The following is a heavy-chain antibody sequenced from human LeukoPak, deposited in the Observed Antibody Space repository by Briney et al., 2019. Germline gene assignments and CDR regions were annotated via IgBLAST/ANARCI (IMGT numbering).Heavy chain of an antibody. Sequence: GGSLRLSCAASGFTFSSHWMHWVRQAPGKGLVWVSRINGDGSNTTYADSVKGRFTISRDNAKNTLYLQMNSLRAEDTAVYYCARDIAVAGRVFDYWGQGTLVTASS. CDR1: GFTFSSHW. D-gene: IGHD6-19*01. V-gene: IGHV3-74*03. CDR2: INGDGSNT. J-gene: IGHJ4*02. CDR3: ARDIAVAGRVFDY.